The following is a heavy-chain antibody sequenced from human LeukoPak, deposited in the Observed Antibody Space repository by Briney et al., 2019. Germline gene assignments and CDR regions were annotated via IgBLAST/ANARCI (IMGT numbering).Heavy chain of an antibody. Sequence: GASVAVSCMLSGYTFTSYGISWVRQAPGQGREWMGWIRANDGNTDYPQKLQGRVTMTTDTSTSTAYMELRSLRSDDTAVYYCARESHVTREDYWGQGTLVTVSS. V-gene: IGHV1-18*01. D-gene: IGHD3-10*01. J-gene: IGHJ4*02. CDR2: IRANDGNT. CDR1: GYTFTSYG. CDR3: ARESHVTREDY.